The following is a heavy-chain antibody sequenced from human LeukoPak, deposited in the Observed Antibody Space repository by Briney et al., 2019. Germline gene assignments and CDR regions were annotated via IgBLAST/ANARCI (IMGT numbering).Heavy chain of an antibody. J-gene: IGHJ6*03. CDR3: ARPRLYYYYYYMDV. CDR1: GASLSRYY. D-gene: IGHD4-11*01. Sequence: PSETLSLTCTVSGASLSRYYWSWIRQAAGKALEWIGRIYVTGSTNYNPPLESRVTMSLDTSKNHFSLKLGSVTAADTAVYYCARPRLYYYYYYMDVWGKGTTVTIAS. V-gene: IGHV4-4*07. CDR2: IYVTGST.